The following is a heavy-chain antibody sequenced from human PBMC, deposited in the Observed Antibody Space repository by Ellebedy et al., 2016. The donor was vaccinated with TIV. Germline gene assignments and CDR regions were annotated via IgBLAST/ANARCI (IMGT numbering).Heavy chain of an antibody. V-gene: IGHV4-4*02. Sequence: SETLSLXXAVSGGSISSSNWWSCVRQPPGKGLEWIGEIYHSGSTNYNPSLKSRVTISVDKSKNQFSLKLSSVTAADTAVYYCARGNGSGSYLGYWGQGTLVTVSS. J-gene: IGHJ4*02. CDR3: ARGNGSGSYLGY. CDR2: IYHSGST. D-gene: IGHD3-10*01. CDR1: GGSISSSNW.